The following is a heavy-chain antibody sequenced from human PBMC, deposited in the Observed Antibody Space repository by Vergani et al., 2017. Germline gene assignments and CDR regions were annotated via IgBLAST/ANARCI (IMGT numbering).Heavy chain of an antibody. V-gene: IGHV3-7*04. Sequence: EVQLVESGGGLVQPGGSLRLSCAASGFTFSSYWMRCVRQAPGKGLEWVANIKKDGSEKYYVDSVKGRFTISRDNAKNSLYLQMNSLRAEDTAVYYCARRNVLLWEQYIDYWGQGTLVTVSS. D-gene: IGHD3-10*01. CDR3: ARRNVLLWEQYIDY. CDR2: IKKDGSEK. CDR1: GFTFSSYW. J-gene: IGHJ4*02.